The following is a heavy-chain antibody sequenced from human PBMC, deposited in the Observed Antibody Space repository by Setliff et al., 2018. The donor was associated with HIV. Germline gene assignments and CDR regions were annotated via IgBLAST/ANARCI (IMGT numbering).Heavy chain of an antibody. Sequence: SETLSLTCIVSGGSFSSYFWSWIRQPPGKGLEWIGNIYDTGKINYNPSLKGRVTMSIDMSEDQFSLNLRSVTAADTATYYCARVLFGQSGSYKNYYFDYWGQGTLVTVSS. J-gene: IGHJ4*02. V-gene: IGHV4-59*12. CDR3: ARVLFGQSGSYKNYYFDY. CDR1: GGSFSSYF. CDR2: IYDTGKI. D-gene: IGHD3-10*01.